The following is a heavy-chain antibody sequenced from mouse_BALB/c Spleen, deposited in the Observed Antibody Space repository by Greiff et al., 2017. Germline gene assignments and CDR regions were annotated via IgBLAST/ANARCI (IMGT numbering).Heavy chain of an antibody. CDR2: INPSTGYT. V-gene: IGHV1-7*01. CDR1: GYTFTSYW. D-gene: IGHD1-1*01. J-gene: IGHJ4*01. CDR3: ARGHYGYAMDY. Sequence: VQLQQSGAELAKPGASVKMSCKASGYTFTSYWMHWVKQRPGQGLEWIGYINPSTGYTEYNQKFKDKATLTADKSSSTAYMQLSSLTSEDSAVYYCARGHYGYAMDYWGQGTSVTVSS.